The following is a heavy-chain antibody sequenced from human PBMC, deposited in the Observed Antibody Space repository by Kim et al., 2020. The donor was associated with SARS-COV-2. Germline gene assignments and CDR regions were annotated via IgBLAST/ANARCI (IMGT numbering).Heavy chain of an antibody. CDR2: INSDGSST. CDR3: ASLGELSACDY. CDR1: GFTFSSYW. Sequence: GGSLRLSCAASGFTFSSYWMHWVRQAPGKGLVWVSRINSDGSSTSYADSVKGRFTISRDNAKNTLYLQMNSLRAEDTAVYYCASLGELSACDYWGQGTLVTVS. D-gene: IGHD3-16*02. V-gene: IGHV3-74*01. J-gene: IGHJ4*02.